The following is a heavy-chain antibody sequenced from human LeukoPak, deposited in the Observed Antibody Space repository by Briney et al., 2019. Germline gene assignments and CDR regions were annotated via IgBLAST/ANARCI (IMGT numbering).Heavy chain of an antibody. CDR2: ISDDGSNK. V-gene: IGHV3-30*18. D-gene: IGHD5-12*01. J-gene: IGHJ6*04. Sequence: GGSLRLSCAASGFTFSSYGMNWVRQAPGKGLEWVAAISDDGSNKYYADSVKGRFTISRDNSKNTLYLQMNSLRAEDTAVYYCAKGVAKIWYYYGMDVWGKGTTVTVSS. CDR3: AKGVAKIWYYYGMDV. CDR1: GFTFSSYG.